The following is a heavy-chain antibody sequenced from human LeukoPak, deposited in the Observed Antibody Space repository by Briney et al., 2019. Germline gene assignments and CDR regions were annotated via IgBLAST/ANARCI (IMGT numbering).Heavy chain of an antibody. CDR1: GFTFSSYG. J-gene: IGHJ3*02. Sequence: GGSLRLSCAASGFTFSSYGMSWVRQAPGKGLEWVSAISGSGGSTYYADSVKGRFTISRDNSKNTLYLQMNSLRAEDTAVYYCAKGGPYYYDSREAFDIWGQGTMVTVSS. CDR3: AKGGPYYYDSREAFDI. CDR2: ISGSGGST. V-gene: IGHV3-23*01. D-gene: IGHD3-22*01.